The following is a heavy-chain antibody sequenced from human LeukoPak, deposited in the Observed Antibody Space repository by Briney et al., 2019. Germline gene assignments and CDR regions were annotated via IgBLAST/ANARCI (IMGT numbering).Heavy chain of an antibody. D-gene: IGHD5-12*01. CDR2: ITPFFGTA. CDR1: GGTFSSYA. Sequence: RVASVKVSCKASGGTFSSYAISWVRQAPGQGLEWVGGITPFFGTANYAQKFQGRVTITAVESTSTAYMELSSLRSDDTAVYYCARVGGYDEFDYWGQGTLVTVSS. J-gene: IGHJ4*02. V-gene: IGHV1-69*13. CDR3: ARVGGYDEFDY.